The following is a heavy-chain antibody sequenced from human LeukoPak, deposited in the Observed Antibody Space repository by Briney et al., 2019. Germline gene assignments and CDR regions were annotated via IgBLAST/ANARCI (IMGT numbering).Heavy chain of an antibody. CDR1: GYTFTDYY. CDR3: AREVRSGYDWTFDY. J-gene: IGHJ4*02. D-gene: IGHD5-12*01. CDR2: INPNSGGT. V-gene: IGHV1-2*04. Sequence: ASVKVSCKASGYTFTDYYMHWVRQAPGQGLEWMGWINPNSGGTNYAQKFQGWVTMTRDTSISTAYMELSRLRSDDTAVYYCAREVRSGYDWTFDYWGQGTLVTVSS.